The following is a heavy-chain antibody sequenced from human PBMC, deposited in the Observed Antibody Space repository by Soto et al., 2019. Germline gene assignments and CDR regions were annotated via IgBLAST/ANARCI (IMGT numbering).Heavy chain of an antibody. V-gene: IGHV3-30-3*01. D-gene: IGHD3-3*01. J-gene: IGHJ3*02. CDR3: AREGRITIFGVVISLPGAFDI. CDR2: ISYDGSNK. CDR1: GFTFSSYA. Sequence: GGSLRLSCAASGFTFSSYAMHWVRQAPGKGLEWVAVISYDGSNKYYADSVKGRFTISRDNSKNTLYPQMNSLRAEDTAVYYCAREGRITIFGVVISLPGAFDIWGQGTMVTVSS.